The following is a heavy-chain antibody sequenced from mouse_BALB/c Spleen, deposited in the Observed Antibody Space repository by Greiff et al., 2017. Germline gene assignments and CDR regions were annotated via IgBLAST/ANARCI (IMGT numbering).Heavy chain of an antibody. J-gene: IGHJ4*01. CDR3: ARRGKGAMDY. D-gene: IGHD1-3*01. CDR2: INPDSSTI. Sequence: EVKLMESGGGLVQPGGSLKLSCAASGFDFSRYWMSWVRQAPGKGLEWIGEINPDSSTINYTPSLKDKFIISRDNAKNTLYLQMSKVRSEDTALYYCARRGKGAMDYWGQGTSVTVSS. V-gene: IGHV4-1*02. CDR1: GFDFSRYW.